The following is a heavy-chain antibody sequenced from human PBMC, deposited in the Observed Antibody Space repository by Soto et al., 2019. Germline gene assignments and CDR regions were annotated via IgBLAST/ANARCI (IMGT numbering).Heavy chain of an antibody. Sequence: QVQLVQSGAEVKKPGASVKVSCKASGYTFIGYYIHWVRQAPGQGLEWMGRINPRSGDTTYAQKFQGRPTMTRDTSISTAYMELSSLRSDDTAVYYCGRDGVGATPLGWFDPWGKGSLVTVSS. CDR1: GYTFIGYY. CDR2: INPRSGDT. CDR3: GRDGVGATPLGWFDP. D-gene: IGHD1-26*01. J-gene: IGHJ5*02. V-gene: IGHV1-2*06.